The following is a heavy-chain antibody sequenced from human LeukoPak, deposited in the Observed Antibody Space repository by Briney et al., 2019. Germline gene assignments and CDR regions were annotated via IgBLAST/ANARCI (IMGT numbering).Heavy chain of an antibody. Sequence: GGSLRLSCAASGFTFSNYYMHWIRQAPGKGLEWVSYISSSSSYTNYADSVKGRFTISRDNAKNSLCLQMNSLRAADTAVYYCARGAVTVAGPAEYFQHWGQGTLVTVSS. J-gene: IGHJ1*01. D-gene: IGHD6-19*01. CDR3: ARGAVTVAGPAEYFQH. CDR1: GFTFSNYY. CDR2: ISSSSSYT. V-gene: IGHV3-11*05.